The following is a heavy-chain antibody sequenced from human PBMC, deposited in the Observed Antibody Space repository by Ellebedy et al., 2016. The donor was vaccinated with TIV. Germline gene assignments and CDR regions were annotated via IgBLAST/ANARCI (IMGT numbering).Heavy chain of an antibody. D-gene: IGHD1-26*01. Sequence: PGGSLRLSCAASGFTFNSYAMNWVRQAPGKGLEWVSSIGGSGTATYYADSVGGRFTISRDNSKNTLYLQMNSLRAEDTAVYYCARKVPGSYSFDYWGQGNLVTVSS. CDR3: ARKVPGSYSFDY. CDR1: GFTFNSYA. J-gene: IGHJ4*02. V-gene: IGHV3-23*01. CDR2: IGGSGTAT.